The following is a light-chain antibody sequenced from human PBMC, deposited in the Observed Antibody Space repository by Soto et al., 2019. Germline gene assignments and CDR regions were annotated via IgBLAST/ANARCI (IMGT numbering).Light chain of an antibody. CDR3: QQSYSTTWT. V-gene: IGKV1-39*01. J-gene: IGKJ1*01. CDR1: QSISTY. CDR2: AAS. Sequence: DIQMTQSPSSLSASVGGRVTITCRASQSISTYLNWYKQKPGKAPKLLIYAASILQSGVPSRFSGSGSGTDFTLTISSLQPEDFATYYCQQSYSTTWTFGQGTKVEIK.